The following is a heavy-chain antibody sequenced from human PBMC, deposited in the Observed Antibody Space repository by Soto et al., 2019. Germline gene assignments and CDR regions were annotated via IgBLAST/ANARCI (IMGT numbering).Heavy chain of an antibody. CDR1: AFALSPYW. Sequence: GGSLRLSCEASAFALSPYWSIFFHHAPCKGLGWVASINQGGSVKHYVDSVRGRFTISRDNAKNSLFLQMNSLSAEDTAVYYCAKRAPPDSSGYSLGYWGQGTLVTVSS. V-gene: IGHV3-7*03. CDR2: INQGGSVK. D-gene: IGHD3-22*01. CDR3: AKRAPPDSSGYSLGY. J-gene: IGHJ4*02.